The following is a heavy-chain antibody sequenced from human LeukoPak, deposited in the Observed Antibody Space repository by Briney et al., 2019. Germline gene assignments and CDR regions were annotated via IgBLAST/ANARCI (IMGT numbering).Heavy chain of an antibody. CDR3: ARGDQWLVPRVLDY. CDR2: ISYDGSNK. CDR1: GFTFSSYA. Sequence: PGGSLRLSCAASGFTFSSYAMHWVRQAPGKGLEWVAVISYDGSNKYYADSVKGRFTISRDNSKNTLYLQMNSLRAEDTAVYYCARGDQWLVPRVLDYWGQGTLVTVSS. D-gene: IGHD6-19*01. V-gene: IGHV3-30-3*01. J-gene: IGHJ4*02.